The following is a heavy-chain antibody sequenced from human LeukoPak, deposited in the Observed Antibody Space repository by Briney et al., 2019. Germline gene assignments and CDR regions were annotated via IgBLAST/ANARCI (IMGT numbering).Heavy chain of an antibody. Sequence: ASVKVSCKASGGTFSSYAISWVRQAPGQGLEWMGGIIPIFGTANYAQKFQGRVTITADKSTSTAYMELSSLRSEDTAVYYCARDRDGNYGYDAFDIWGQGTMVTVSS. CDR2: IIPIFGTA. J-gene: IGHJ3*02. CDR3: ARDRDGNYGYDAFDI. V-gene: IGHV1-69*06. CDR1: GGTFSSYA. D-gene: IGHD4-17*01.